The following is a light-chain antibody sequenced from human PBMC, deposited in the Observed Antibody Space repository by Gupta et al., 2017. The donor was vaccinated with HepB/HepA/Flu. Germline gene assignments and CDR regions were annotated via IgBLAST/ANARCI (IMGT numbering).Light chain of an antibody. CDR3: QQYNSYSCS. CDR2: KAS. J-gene: IGKJ2*04. Sequence: DIQMTHSPSTLSASVGDRVTITCRASQSISSWLAWYQQKPGKATKLMYYKASSLESGAHSRFSGSGSGTEFTLTISRLHPDDSATYCYQQYNSYSCSFGQGTKLEIK. CDR1: QSISSW. V-gene: IGKV1-5*03.